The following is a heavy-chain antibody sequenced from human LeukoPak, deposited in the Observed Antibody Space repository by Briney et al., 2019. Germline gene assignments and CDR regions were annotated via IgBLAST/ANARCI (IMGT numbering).Heavy chain of an antibody. J-gene: IGHJ4*02. CDR2: IWYDGSNK. CDR1: GFTFSSYG. Sequence: VQPGRSLRLSCAASGFTFSSYGMHWVRQAPGKGLEWVAVIWYDGSNKYYADSVKGRFTISRDNSKNTLYLQMNSLRAEDTAVYYCARDRRLRSTNVEFGYWGQGTLVTVSS. CDR3: ARDRRLRSTNVEFGY. V-gene: IGHV3-33*01. D-gene: IGHD5-12*01.